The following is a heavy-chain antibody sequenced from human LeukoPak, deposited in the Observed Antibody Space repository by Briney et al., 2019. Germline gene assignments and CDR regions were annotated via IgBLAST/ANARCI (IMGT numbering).Heavy chain of an antibody. CDR1: GFTFSSYA. J-gene: IGHJ4*02. D-gene: IGHD3-10*01. CDR2: ISGSGGST. V-gene: IGHV3-23*01. CDR3: AKDSKLLLWFGEYYFDY. Sequence: GGSLRLSRAASGFTFSSYAMSWVRQAPGKGLEWVSAISGSGGSTYYADSVKGRFTISRDNSKNTLYLQMNSLRAEDTAVYYCAKDSKLLLWFGEYYFDYWGQGTLVTVSS.